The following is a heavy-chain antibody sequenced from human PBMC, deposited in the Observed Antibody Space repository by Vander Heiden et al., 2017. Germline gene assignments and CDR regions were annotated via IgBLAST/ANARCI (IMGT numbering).Heavy chain of an antibody. Sequence: QVQLVQSRAAVKKPGAAVKVSCKASCYTFNGYLMHWVRQAPGQGLEWMGWNDPNSGIINFAHRFLGRVTMTRDTSISTAYMELSRLTSSDAAVYYGARGPSNYCGMDVWGQGTTVTVSS. V-gene: IGHV1-2*02. CDR3: ARGPSNYCGMDV. J-gene: IGHJ6*02. CDR1: CYTFNGYL. CDR2: NDPNSGII.